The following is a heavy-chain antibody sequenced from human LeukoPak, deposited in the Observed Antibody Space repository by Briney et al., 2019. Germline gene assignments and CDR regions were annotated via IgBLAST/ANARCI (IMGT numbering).Heavy chain of an antibody. CDR1: GFTFSSYS. Sequence: QSGGSLRLSCAASGFTFSSYSMNWVRQAPGKGLEWVSYITSSGSTIYYADSVKGRFTISRDNAKNTLYLQMNSLRAEDTAVYYCASGNSLISGWGQGTLVTVSS. D-gene: IGHD4-23*01. CDR2: ITSSGSTI. V-gene: IGHV3-48*04. J-gene: IGHJ4*02. CDR3: ASGNSLISG.